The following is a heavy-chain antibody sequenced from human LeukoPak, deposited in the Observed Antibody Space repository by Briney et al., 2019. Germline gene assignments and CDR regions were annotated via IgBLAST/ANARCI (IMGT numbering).Heavy chain of an antibody. Sequence: SETLSLTCAVYGGSFSGYYWSWIRQPPGKGLEWIGYIYYSGSTNYNPSLKSRVTISVDTSKNQFSLKLSSVTAADTAVYYCARRRDSSGYYYLIDWYFDLWGRGTLVTVSS. CDR1: GGSFSGYY. CDR3: ARRRDSSGYYYLIDWYFDL. V-gene: IGHV4-59*08. CDR2: IYYSGST. J-gene: IGHJ2*01. D-gene: IGHD3-22*01.